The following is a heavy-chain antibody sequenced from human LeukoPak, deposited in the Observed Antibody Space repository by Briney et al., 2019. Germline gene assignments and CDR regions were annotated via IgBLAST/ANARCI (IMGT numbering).Heavy chain of an antibody. D-gene: IGHD6-13*01. V-gene: IGHV3-13*01. CDR2: IGTAGDT. Sequence: GGSLRLSCAASGFTFTNYDMHWVRQAAGKGLEWVSAIGTAGDTYYPGSVKGRFTISRENAKNSLYLQMNSLSAGDTAVYYCASSPAYSSSWYAIDNWGQGTLVTVTS. J-gene: IGHJ4*02. CDR1: GFTFTNYD. CDR3: ASSPAYSSSWYAIDN.